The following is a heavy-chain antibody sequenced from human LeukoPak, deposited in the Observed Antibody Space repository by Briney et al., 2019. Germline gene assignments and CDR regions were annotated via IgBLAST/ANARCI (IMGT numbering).Heavy chain of an antibody. J-gene: IGHJ6*02. CDR1: GFTFSSYA. Sequence: GGSLRLSCAASGFTFSSYAMHWVRQAPGKGLEWVAVISYDGSNKYYADPVKGRFTISRDNSKNTLYLQMNSLRAEDTAVYYCARVTAAYYYYYGMDVWGQGTTVTVSS. D-gene: IGHD5-18*01. CDR2: ISYDGSNK. CDR3: ARVTAAYYYYYGMDV. V-gene: IGHV3-30-3*01.